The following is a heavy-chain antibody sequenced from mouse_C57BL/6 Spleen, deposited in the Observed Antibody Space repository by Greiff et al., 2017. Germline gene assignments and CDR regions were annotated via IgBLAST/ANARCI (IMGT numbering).Heavy chain of an antibody. CDR2: IDPENGDT. CDR1: GFNIKDDY. Sequence: VQLQQSGAELVRPGASVKLSCTASGFNIKDDYMHWVKQRPEQGLEWIGWIDPENGDTEYASKFQGKATITADTSSTTAYLQLSSLTSEDTAVYYCTTCLGLASFAYWGQGTLVTVSA. CDR3: TTCLGLASFAY. V-gene: IGHV14-4*01. J-gene: IGHJ3*01. D-gene: IGHD2-4*01.